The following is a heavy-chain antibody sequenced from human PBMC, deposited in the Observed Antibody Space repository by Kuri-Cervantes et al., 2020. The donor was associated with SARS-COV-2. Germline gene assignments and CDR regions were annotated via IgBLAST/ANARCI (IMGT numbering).Heavy chain of an antibody. V-gene: IGHV1-8*02. Sequence: ASVKVSCKASGYTFTSYGISWVRQAPGQGLEWMGGIIPIFGIANYAQKFQGRVTMTRNTSISTAYMELSSLRSEDTAVCYCARGRSGSSLWGQGTLVTVSS. CDR2: IIPIFGIA. CDR1: GYTFTSYG. CDR3: ARGRSGSSL. D-gene: IGHD6-6*01. J-gene: IGHJ4*02.